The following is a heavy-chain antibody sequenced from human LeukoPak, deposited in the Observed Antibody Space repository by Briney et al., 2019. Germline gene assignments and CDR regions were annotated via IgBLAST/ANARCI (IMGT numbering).Heavy chain of an antibody. CDR2: ISGSGGST. Sequence: GGSLRLSCAASGLTFSSYAMSWVRQAPGKGLEWVSAISGSGGSTYYADSVKGRFTISRDSSKNTLYLQMNSLRAEDTAVYYCAKDTDLMGATTFSDYWGQGTLVTVSS. D-gene: IGHD1-26*01. CDR3: AKDTDLMGATTFSDY. CDR1: GLTFSSYA. V-gene: IGHV3-23*01. J-gene: IGHJ4*02.